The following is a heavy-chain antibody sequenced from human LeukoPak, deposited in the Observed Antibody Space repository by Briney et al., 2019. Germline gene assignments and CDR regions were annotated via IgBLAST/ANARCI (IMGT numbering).Heavy chain of an antibody. CDR3: ASLAKDIVVVPAAPVFDY. CDR1: GFTFSSYW. Sequence: GGSLRLSCAASGFTFSSYWMSWVRQAPGKGLEWVANIKQDGSEKYCVDSVKGRFTISRDNAKNSLYLQMNSLRAEDTAVYYCASLAKDIVVVPAAPVFDYWGQGTLVTVSS. D-gene: IGHD2-2*01. V-gene: IGHV3-7*01. J-gene: IGHJ4*02. CDR2: IKQDGSEK.